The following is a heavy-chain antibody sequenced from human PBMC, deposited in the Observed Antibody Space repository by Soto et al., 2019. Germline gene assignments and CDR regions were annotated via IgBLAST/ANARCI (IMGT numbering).Heavy chain of an antibody. J-gene: IGHJ4*02. CDR1: GVSFSNFG. Sequence: SVKVSCKASGVSFSNFGISWVRQAPGQGLEWMGGIVPVFGRPNYAQRFRGRLTITADESTSTGYMELISLRSGDTAVYYCAREGSGYNFWGQGTQVTVSS. V-gene: IGHV1-69*13. CDR2: IVPVFGRP. D-gene: IGHD5-12*01. CDR3: AREGSGYNF.